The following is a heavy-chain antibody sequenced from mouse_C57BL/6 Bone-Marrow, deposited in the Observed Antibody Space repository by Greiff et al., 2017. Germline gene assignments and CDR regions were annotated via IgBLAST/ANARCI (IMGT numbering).Heavy chain of an antibody. CDR1: GYTFTSYW. Sequence: VQLQQPGAELVRPGSSVKLSCKASGYTFTSYWMDWVKQRPGQGLEWIGNIYPSDSETHYNQKFKDKATLTVDTSSSTAYMQLSSLTSEDSAVYYCARDGECAYWGQGTLVTVSA. CDR2: IYPSDSET. J-gene: IGHJ3*01. V-gene: IGHV1-61*01. CDR3: ARDGECAY.